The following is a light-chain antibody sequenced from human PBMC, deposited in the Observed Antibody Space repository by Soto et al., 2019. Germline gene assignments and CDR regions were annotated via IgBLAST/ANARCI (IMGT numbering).Light chain of an antibody. CDR1: QTVSNNY. Sequence: ETVLTQSPGSLSLSLGDRATLPCRASQTVSNNYLAWYQQKPGQAPRLLIYGTSNRAIGIPDRFSGSGSGTDFTLTISRLEPEDFVIYYCQQYGSSPWTFGQGTKV. J-gene: IGKJ1*01. V-gene: IGKV3-20*01. CDR2: GTS. CDR3: QQYGSSPWT.